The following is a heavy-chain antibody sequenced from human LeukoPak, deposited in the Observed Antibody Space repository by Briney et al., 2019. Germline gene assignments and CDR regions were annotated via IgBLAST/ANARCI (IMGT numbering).Heavy chain of an antibody. V-gene: IGHV5-51*01. D-gene: IGHD4-17*01. Sequence: GESLKISCQGSGYSFTTYWIGWVRQMPGKGLEWMGIIYPGDSDTRYSPSFQGQVIISADKSISTAYLQWSSLKASDTAMYYCARISSVTTEFDYWGQGTLVTVSS. CDR1: GYSFTTYW. CDR3: ARISSVTTEFDY. CDR2: IYPGDSDT. J-gene: IGHJ4*02.